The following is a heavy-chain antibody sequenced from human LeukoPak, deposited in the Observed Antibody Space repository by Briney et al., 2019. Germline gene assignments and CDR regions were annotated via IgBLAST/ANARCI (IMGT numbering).Heavy chain of an antibody. D-gene: IGHD3-10*01. J-gene: IGHJ3*02. Sequence: KPSETLSLTCTVSAGSISSSYWSWIRQPPGKGLEWIAYIYYSGRYSYTPSLKSRVSISMDTSKRQFSLKLTSVTAADTAVYYCARVISSGARDGLDIWGQGTMVTVSS. CDR3: ARVISSGARDGLDI. CDR2: IYYSGRY. V-gene: IGHV4-59*01. CDR1: AGSISSSY.